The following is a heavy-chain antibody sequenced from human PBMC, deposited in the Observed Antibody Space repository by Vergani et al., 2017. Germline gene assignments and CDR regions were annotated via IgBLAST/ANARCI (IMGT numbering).Heavy chain of an antibody. CDR2: ISSNGGST. V-gene: IGHV3-64*01. D-gene: IGHD6-13*01. Sequence: EVQLVESGGVVIQPGGSLRLSCAASGFTFSSYAMHWVRQAPGKGLEYVSAISSNGGSTYYANSVKGRFTISRDNSKNTLYLQMGSLRAEDMAVYYCARVPLAAAGSVYFDYWGQGTLVTVSS. J-gene: IGHJ4*02. CDR1: GFTFSSYA. CDR3: ARVPLAAAGSVYFDY.